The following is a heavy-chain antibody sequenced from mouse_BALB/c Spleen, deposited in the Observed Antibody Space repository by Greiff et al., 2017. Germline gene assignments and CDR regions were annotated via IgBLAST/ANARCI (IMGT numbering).Heavy chain of an antibody. CDR3: ARGERYFDV. J-gene: IGHJ1*01. CDR2: ISDGGSYT. Sequence: EVQLQQSGGGLVKPGGSLKFSCAASGFTFSDYYMYWVRQTPEKRLEWVATISDGGSYTYYPDSVKGRFTISRDNAKNNLYLQMSSLKSEDTAMYYCARGERYFDVWGAGTTVTVSS. CDR1: GFTFSDYY. V-gene: IGHV5-4*02.